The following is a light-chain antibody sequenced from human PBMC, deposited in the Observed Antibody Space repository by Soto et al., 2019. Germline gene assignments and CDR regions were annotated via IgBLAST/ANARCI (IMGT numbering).Light chain of an antibody. V-gene: IGLV1-51*01. CDR3: GTWDSSLSAGVV. CDR2: YDN. Sequence: QSVLTQPPSVSAAPGQKVTISCSGSGSNIGNNYVSWYQQLPGTAPKLLIYYDNKRPSGIPDRFSGSKSGTSATLGITGLQTGDEADYYCGTWDSSLSAGVVFGGGTKLTVL. CDR1: GSNIGNNY. J-gene: IGLJ2*01.